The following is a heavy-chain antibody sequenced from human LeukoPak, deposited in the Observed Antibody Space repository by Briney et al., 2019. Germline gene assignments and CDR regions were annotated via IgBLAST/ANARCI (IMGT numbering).Heavy chain of an antibody. V-gene: IGHV1-18*01. CDR2: ISAYNGNT. J-gene: IGHJ5*02. Sequence: GASVKVSCKASGFTFSNYNISWVRQAPGQGLEWMGWISAYNGNTNYAQKLQGRVTMTTDTSTSTAYMELRSLRSDDTAVYYCARVISIFGVVLLGPHFTGDWFDPWGQGTLVTVSS. CDR1: GFTFSNYN. CDR3: ARVISIFGVVLLGPHFTGDWFDP. D-gene: IGHD3-3*02.